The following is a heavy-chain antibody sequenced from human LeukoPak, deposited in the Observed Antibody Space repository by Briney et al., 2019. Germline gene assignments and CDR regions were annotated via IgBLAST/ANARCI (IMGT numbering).Heavy chain of an antibody. CDR3: AVEQQLLTTEAFDI. CDR1: GFTFSSYS. Sequence: GGSLRLSCEVSGFTFSSYSMSWVRQAPGKGLEWVSFISSGSSTIYYADSVRGRFTISRDNAQNSLYLQMNSLRAEDTAVYYCAVEQQLLTTEAFDIWGQGTMVTVSS. D-gene: IGHD6-13*01. CDR2: ISSGSSTI. V-gene: IGHV3-48*04. J-gene: IGHJ3*02.